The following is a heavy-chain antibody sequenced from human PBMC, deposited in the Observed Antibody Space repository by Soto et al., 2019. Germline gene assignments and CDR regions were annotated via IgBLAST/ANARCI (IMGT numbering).Heavy chain of an antibody. D-gene: IGHD6-13*01. CDR2: INPSGGST. Sequence: EASVKVSCKASGYTFTSYYMHWVRQAPGQGLEWMGIINPSGGSTSYAQKFQGRVTMTRDTSTSTVYMELSSLRSEDTAVYYCARNFLAAAGHGARWYYYYGMDVWGQGTTVTVSS. CDR3: ARNFLAAAGHGARWYYYYGMDV. J-gene: IGHJ6*02. V-gene: IGHV1-46*01. CDR1: GYTFTSYY.